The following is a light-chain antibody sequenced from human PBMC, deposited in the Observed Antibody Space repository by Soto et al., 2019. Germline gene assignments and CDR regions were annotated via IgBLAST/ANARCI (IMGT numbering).Light chain of an antibody. CDR1: QSVLYSSNNMNY. CDR3: QQYYSTPPT. J-gene: IGKJ1*01. CDR2: WAS. Sequence: DIVMTQSPDSLAVSLGERATINCKSSQSVLYSSNNMNYLAWYQQKPGQPPKLFISWASTRESGVPDRFSGSGSGTDFTLTISSLQAEDVAVYYCQQYYSTPPTFGQGTKVEIK. V-gene: IGKV4-1*01.